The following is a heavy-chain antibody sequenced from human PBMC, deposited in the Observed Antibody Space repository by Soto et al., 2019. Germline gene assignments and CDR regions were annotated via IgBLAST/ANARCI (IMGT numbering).Heavy chain of an antibody. V-gene: IGHV4-61*01. CDR2: IYYSGST. CDR1: GGSVSSGSYY. J-gene: IGHJ6*02. Sequence: PSETLSLTCTVSGGSVSSGSYYWSWIRQPPGKGLEWIGYIYYSGSTNYNPSLKSRVTISVDTSKNQFSLKLSSVTAADTAVYYCATSSGYFDYYYGMDVWGQGTTVTVSS. CDR3: ATSSGYFDYYYGMDV. D-gene: IGHD3-22*01.